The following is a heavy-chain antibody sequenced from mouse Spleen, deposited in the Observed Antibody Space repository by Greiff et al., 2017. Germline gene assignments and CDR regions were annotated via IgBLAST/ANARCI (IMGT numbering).Heavy chain of an antibody. CDR2: IYPGDGDT. Sequence: QVQLKESGPELVKPGASVKISCKASGYAFSSSWMNWVKQRPGKGLEWIGRIYPGDGDTNYNGKFKGKATLTADKSSSTAYMQLSSLTSEDSAVYFCAVYDGYPGPGYWGQGTTLTVSS. V-gene: IGHV1-82*01. CDR3: AVYDGYPGPGY. D-gene: IGHD2-3*01. J-gene: IGHJ2*01. CDR1: GYAFSSSW.